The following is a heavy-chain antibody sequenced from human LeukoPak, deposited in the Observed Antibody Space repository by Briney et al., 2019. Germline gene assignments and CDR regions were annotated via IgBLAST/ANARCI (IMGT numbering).Heavy chain of an antibody. CDR3: ARDWFSSSWYNYYYYYMDV. CDR1: GYTFTSYG. V-gene: IGHV1-18*01. CDR2: ISAYNGNT. J-gene: IGHJ6*03. D-gene: IGHD6-13*01. Sequence: ASVKVSCKASGYTFTSYGISWVRQAPGQGLEWMGWISAYNGNTNYAQKLQGRVTMTTDTSTSTAYMELRSLRSDDTAVYYCARDWFSSSWYNYYYYYMDVWGKGTTVAVSS.